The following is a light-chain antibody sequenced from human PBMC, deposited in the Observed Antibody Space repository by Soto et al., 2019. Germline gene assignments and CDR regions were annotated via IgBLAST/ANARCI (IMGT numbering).Light chain of an antibody. CDR1: QSVSSN. V-gene: IGKV3-15*01. Sequence: EIVMTQSPATLSVSPGERATLSCRASQSVSSNLAWYQQKPGQAPRLLIYGASTRATGFPARFSGSGSGTEFTLTISGLQSEDFAVYYCQQRSNWPPSLTFGGGTKVDIK. CDR3: QQRSNWPPSLT. CDR2: GAS. J-gene: IGKJ4*01.